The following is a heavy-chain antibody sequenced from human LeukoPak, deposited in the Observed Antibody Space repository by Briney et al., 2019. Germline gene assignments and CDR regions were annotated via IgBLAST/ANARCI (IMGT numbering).Heavy chain of an antibody. J-gene: IGHJ4*02. Sequence: GASVKASCKASGYTFTSYSINWVRQAPGQGLEWMGWISAYNGNTNYAQKLQGRVTMTTDTSTSTAYMELRSLRSDDTAVYYCARFGDYSSPSYFDYWGQGTLVTVSS. D-gene: IGHD4-17*01. V-gene: IGHV1-18*01. CDR2: ISAYNGNT. CDR1: GYTFTSYS. CDR3: ARFGDYSSPSYFDY.